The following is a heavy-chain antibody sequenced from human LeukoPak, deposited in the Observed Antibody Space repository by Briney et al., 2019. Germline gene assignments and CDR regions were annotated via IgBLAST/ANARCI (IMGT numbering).Heavy chain of an antibody. Sequence: SETLSLTCTVAGGSISTYYWNWIRQPPGKGLEWIGSIYDSGSTYYNPSLKSRVTISVDTSKNQFSLKLNSVTAADTAVYYCARHYGPWGQGTLVTVSS. V-gene: IGHV4-59*05. CDR2: IYDSGST. CDR1: GGSISTYY. J-gene: IGHJ5*02. CDR3: ARHYGP. D-gene: IGHD3-16*01.